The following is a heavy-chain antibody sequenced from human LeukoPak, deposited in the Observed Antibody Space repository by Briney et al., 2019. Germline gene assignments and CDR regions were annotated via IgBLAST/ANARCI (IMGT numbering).Heavy chain of an antibody. J-gene: IGHJ4*02. CDR2: IRYNGSNK. D-gene: IGHD5-18*01. V-gene: IGHV3-30*02. Sequence: GGSLRLSCAASGFTFSSYWMSWVRQAPGKGLEWVAFIRYNGSNKYYADSVKGRFTISRDNSKNTLYLQMNSLRAEDTAVYYCARYTAMVLGFDYWGQGTLVTVSS. CDR1: GFTFSSYW. CDR3: ARYTAMVLGFDY.